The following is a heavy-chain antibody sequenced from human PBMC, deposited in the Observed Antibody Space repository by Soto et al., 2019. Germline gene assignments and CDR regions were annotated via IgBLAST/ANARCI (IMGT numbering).Heavy chain of an antibody. J-gene: IGHJ6*01. Sequence: ASVKVSCKASGGTFSSYAISWVRQAPGQGLEWMGGIIPIFGTANYAQKFQGRVTITADESTSTAYMELSSLRSEDTAVYYCARERMVRGVIYYYGMQVWGQGTTVTVS. D-gene: IGHD3-10*01. CDR1: GGTFSSYA. CDR2: IIPIFGTA. V-gene: IGHV1-69*13. CDR3: ARERMVRGVIYYYGMQV.